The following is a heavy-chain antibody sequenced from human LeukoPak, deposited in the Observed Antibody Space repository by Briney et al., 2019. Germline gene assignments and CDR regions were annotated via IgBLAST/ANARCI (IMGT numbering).Heavy chain of an antibody. CDR1: GYTFASYD. J-gene: IGHJ4*02. CDR2: MNPNSGNT. CDR3: AKGAKRDIVGADFDY. D-gene: IGHD1-26*01. V-gene: IGHV1-8*01. Sequence: ASVKVSCKASGYTFASYDINWVRQATGQGLEWMGWMNPNSGNTGYAQKFQGRVTMTRNTSISTAYMELSSLRAEDTAVYYCAKGAKRDIVGADFDYWGQGTLVTVSS.